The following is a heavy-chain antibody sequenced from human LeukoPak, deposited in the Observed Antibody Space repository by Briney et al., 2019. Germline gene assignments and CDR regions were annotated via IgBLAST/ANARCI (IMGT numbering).Heavy chain of an antibody. CDR3: ARGYYYLSGSYYSPQFDP. Sequence: GGSLRLSCAASGFTFSSYAMSWVRQAPGKGLEWVSAISGSGGSTYYADSVKGRFTISRDNSKNTLYLQMNSLRAEDTAVYYCARGYYYLSGSYYSPQFDPWGQGTLVTVSS. CDR1: GFTFSSYA. J-gene: IGHJ5*02. CDR2: ISGSGGST. D-gene: IGHD3-10*01. V-gene: IGHV3-23*01.